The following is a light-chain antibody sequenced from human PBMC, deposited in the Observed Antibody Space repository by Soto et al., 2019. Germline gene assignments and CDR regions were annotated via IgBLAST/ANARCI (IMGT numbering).Light chain of an antibody. J-gene: IGKJ3*01. Sequence: DIQMTQTPPSLSHSVEDTATIISRPSRNIVNFLNWYQQNPGKDPKLLIYAASTLQSGVPSRFSGSGSGTEFTLTISSLPPDDFATYYCHQSFSGFGPGTRVEIK. CDR3: HQSFSG. CDR2: AAS. CDR1: RNIVNF. V-gene: IGKV1-39*01.